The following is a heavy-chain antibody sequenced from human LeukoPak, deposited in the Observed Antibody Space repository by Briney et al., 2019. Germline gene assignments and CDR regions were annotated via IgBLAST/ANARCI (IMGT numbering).Heavy chain of an antibody. CDR2: INRSGST. Sequence: SETLSLTCAVYGGSFSGYYWSWIRQPPGKGLEWIGEINRSGSTNYNPSLKSRVTISVDTSKNQFSLKLSSVTAADTAVYHCARPNWGSIPVAFDIWGQGTMVTVSS. CDR3: ARPNWGSIPVAFDI. J-gene: IGHJ3*02. V-gene: IGHV4-34*01. D-gene: IGHD7-27*01. CDR1: GGSFSGYY.